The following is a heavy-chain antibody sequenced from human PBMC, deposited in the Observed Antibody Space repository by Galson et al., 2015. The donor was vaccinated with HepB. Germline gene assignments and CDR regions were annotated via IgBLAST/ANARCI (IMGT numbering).Heavy chain of an antibody. J-gene: IGHJ4*02. CDR2: INAGNGNT. CDR1: GYTFTSYA. D-gene: IGHD4-17*01. CDR3: ARVRYGDFHFDY. V-gene: IGHV1-3*01. Sequence: SVKVSCKASGYTFTSYAMHWVRQAPGQRLEWMGWINAGNGNTKYSQKFQDRVTITRDTSASTAYMELSSLRSEDTAVYYCARVRYGDFHFDYWGQGTLVTVSS.